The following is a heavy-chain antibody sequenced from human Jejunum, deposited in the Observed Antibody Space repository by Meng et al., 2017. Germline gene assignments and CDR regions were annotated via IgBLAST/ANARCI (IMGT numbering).Heavy chain of an antibody. CDR3: ARGGYYSFDY. CDR2: IYHSGST. CDR1: GGSSSSVYW. V-gene: IGHV4-4*02. J-gene: IGHJ4*02. Sequence: QLRVQVSGPGQVMPSDTLSLNCAVSGGSSSSVYWWPWVRQSPGKGMEWIEEIYHSGSTNYNPSLKSRVTIYVDKSKIQFSLKLNSVTDADTAVYYCARGGYYSFDYWGQGTLVTVSS. D-gene: IGHD5-18*01.